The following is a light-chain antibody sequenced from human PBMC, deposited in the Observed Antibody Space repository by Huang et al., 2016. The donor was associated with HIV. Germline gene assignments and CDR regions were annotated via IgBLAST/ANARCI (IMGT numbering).Light chain of an antibody. CDR2: GES. Sequence: DIQMTQSPSSLSASVGDRVTITCRASQSICRYLNWYQQKPGNAPKVLIFGESSLQSGVPSRFSGSGFGAEFTLTISSLQAEDLAIYYCQQSYSTPWTFGQGTKVEV. V-gene: IGKV1-39*01. CDR1: QSICRY. J-gene: IGKJ1*01. CDR3: QQSYSTPWT.